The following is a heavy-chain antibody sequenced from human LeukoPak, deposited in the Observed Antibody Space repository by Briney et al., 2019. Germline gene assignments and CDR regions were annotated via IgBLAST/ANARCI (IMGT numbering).Heavy chain of an antibody. CDR2: ISYDGTHK. D-gene: IGHD2-2*01. CDR3: ARDHCSTTSCMGFDP. V-gene: IGHV3-30-3*01. Sequence: GGSLRLSCAASGINLNSYTIHWVRQAPGKGLEWVTVISYDGTHKYYADSVKGRFTISRDNSRNTLYLQMNSLRVEDTAVYYCARDHCSTTSCMGFDPWGQGTLVTVSS. J-gene: IGHJ5*02. CDR1: GINLNSYT.